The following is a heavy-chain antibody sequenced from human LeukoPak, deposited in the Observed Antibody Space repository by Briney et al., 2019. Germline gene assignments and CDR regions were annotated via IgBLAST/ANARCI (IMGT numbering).Heavy chain of an antibody. CDR2: IYYSGST. CDR1: GDSISSYY. V-gene: IGHV4-59*01. J-gene: IGHJ3*02. CDR3: ARSSFVYDAFDI. Sequence: SETLSLTCTVSGDSISSYYWSWIRQPPGKGLEWIGYIYYSGSTNYNPSLKSRVTISVDTSKNQFSLKLSSVTAADTAVYYCARSSFVYDAFDIWGQGTMVTVSS. D-gene: IGHD5/OR15-5a*01.